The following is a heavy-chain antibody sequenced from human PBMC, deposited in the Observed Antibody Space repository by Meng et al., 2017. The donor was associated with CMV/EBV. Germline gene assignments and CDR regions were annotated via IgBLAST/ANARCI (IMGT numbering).Heavy chain of an antibody. Sequence: GESLKISCAASGFTVSSNYMSWVRQAPGKGLEWVSVIYSGGSTYYADSVKGRFTISRDNSKNTLYLQMNSLRAEDTAVYYCARDNSYYDSSGYPTPDWYFDLWGRGTLVTVSS. J-gene: IGHJ2*01. D-gene: IGHD3-22*01. V-gene: IGHV3-53*01. CDR2: IYSGGST. CDR1: GFTVSSNY. CDR3: ARDNSYYDSSGYPTPDWYFDL.